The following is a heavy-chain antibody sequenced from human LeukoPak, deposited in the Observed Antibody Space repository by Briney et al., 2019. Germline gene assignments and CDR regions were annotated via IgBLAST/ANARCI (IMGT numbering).Heavy chain of an antibody. J-gene: IGHJ4*02. D-gene: IGHD3-22*01. Sequence: GGSLRLSCAASGFTFSSYSMNWVRQAPGKGLEWVSYISSSSSTIYYADSVKGRFTISRDNAKNSLYLQMNSLRAEDTAVYYCAREGYYDSSGYMMGIDYWGQGTLATVSS. CDR1: GFTFSSYS. V-gene: IGHV3-48*04. CDR3: AREGYYDSSGYMMGIDY. CDR2: ISSSSSTI.